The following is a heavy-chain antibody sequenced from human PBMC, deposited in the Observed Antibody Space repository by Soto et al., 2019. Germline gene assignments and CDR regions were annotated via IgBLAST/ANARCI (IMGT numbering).Heavy chain of an antibody. V-gene: IGHV4-4*02. CDR2: MYHSGRT. D-gene: IGHD3-3*01. CDR1: SGSISSDNW. CDR3: VREGGGYRSRSGLDV. Sequence: QVLLLESAPGLVKPSGTLSLTCAVSSGSISSDNWWTWVRQSPGKGLEWIGEMYHSGRTNYTQSLKSRVTISIVKSKKHFSLKLNSVTAADTAVYYCVREGGGYRSRSGLDVRGQWTMVSVSS. J-gene: IGHJ3*01.